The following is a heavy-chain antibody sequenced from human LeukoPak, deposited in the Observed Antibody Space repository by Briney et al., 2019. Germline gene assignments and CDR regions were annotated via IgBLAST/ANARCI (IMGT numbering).Heavy chain of an antibody. CDR3: ARDDYYDSSGYYVGSWFDP. J-gene: IGHJ5*02. CDR1: RGTFSSYA. V-gene: IGHV1-69*13. Sequence: SVKVSCKASRGTFSSYAISWVRQAPGQGLEWMGGIIPIFGTANYAQKFQGRVTITADESTSTAYMELSSLRSEDTAVYYCARDDYYDSSGYYVGSWFDPWGQGTLVTVSS. CDR2: IIPIFGTA. D-gene: IGHD3-22*01.